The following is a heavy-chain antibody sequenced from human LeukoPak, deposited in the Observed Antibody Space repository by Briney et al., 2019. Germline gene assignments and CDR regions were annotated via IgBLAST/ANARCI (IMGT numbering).Heavy chain of an antibody. D-gene: IGHD6-6*01. CDR3: AKAYSSSSPPDY. CDR1: GVTFDDYA. J-gene: IGHJ4*02. Sequence: GGSPRLSCAASGVTFDDYAMHWGRQAPGKGLGWVSGIRWNSGSIGYADSVRGGFTTSRDNAKNSLYLQMNSLRAEDTAFYYCAKAYSSSSPPDYWGQGALVTVSS. V-gene: IGHV3-9*01. CDR2: IRWNSGSI.